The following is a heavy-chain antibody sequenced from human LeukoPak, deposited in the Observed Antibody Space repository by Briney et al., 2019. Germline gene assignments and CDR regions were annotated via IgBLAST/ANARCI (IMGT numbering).Heavy chain of an antibody. D-gene: IGHD3-9*01. J-gene: IGHJ4*02. CDR1: GGSFSGYY. V-gene: IGHV4-34*01. Sequence: SETLSLTCAVYGGSFSGYYWSWIRQPPGKGLEWIGEINHSGSTNYNPSLKSRVTISVDTSKNQFSLKLSSVTAADTAVYYCARAPSVRVLRYFDWRGIAFDYWGQGTLVTVSS. CDR2: INHSGST. CDR3: ARAPSVRVLRYFDWRGIAFDY.